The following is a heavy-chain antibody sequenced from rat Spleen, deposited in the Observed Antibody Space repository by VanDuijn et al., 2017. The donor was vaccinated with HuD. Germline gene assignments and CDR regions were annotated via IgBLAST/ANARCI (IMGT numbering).Heavy chain of an antibody. J-gene: IGHJ3*01. D-gene: IGHD1-6*01. CDR2: ISTGGGRT. CDR3: ATGPRILRLDWFAY. Sequence: EVQLVESGGGLMQPGRSLKLSCVASGFTFSVYGMHWIRQAPTKGLEWVAYISTGGGRTFYRDSVKGRCTISRDNAKSTLYLQMDSLRSEDTATYYCATGPRILRLDWFAYWGQGTLVTVSS. CDR1: GFTFSVYG. V-gene: IGHV5-19*01.